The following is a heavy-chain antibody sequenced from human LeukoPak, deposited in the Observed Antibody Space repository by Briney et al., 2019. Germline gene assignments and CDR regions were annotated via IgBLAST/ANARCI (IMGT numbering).Heavy chain of an antibody. J-gene: IGHJ4*02. CDR3: ARAMVRGVTDY. V-gene: IGHV3-21*01. Sequence: PGGSLRLSCAASGFSFSSYSMNWVRQAPGKGLEWVSSISSSSSYIYYADSVKGRFTMSRDNAKNSLYLQMNSLRAEDTAVYYCARAMVRGVTDYWGQGTLVTVSS. D-gene: IGHD3-10*01. CDR2: ISSSSSYI. CDR1: GFSFSSYS.